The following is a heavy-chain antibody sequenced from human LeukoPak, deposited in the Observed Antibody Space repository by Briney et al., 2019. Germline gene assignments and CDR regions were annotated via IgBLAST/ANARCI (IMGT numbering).Heavy chain of an antibody. Sequence: SETLSLTCTVSGGSISSGSYYWSWIRQPAGKGLEWIGRIYTSGSTNYNPSLKSRVTISVDTSKNQFSLKLSSVTAADTAVYYCARAQANWGSGVDYWGQRTLVTVSS. D-gene: IGHD7-27*01. V-gene: IGHV4-61*02. CDR2: IYTSGST. CDR3: ARAQANWGSGVDY. J-gene: IGHJ4*02. CDR1: GGSISSGSYY.